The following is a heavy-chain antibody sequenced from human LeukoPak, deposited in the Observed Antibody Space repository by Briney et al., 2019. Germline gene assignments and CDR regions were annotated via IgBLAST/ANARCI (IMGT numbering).Heavy chain of an antibody. CDR1: GDSISSYY. J-gene: IGHJ4*02. CDR2: IYTSGTT. Sequence: SETLSLTCTVSGDSISSYYWSWIRQPAGKGLEWIGRIYTSGTTNYNPPLKSRVTVSVDTSKNQSSLKLTSVTAADTAVYYCARDNGDPPLDSWGQGTLVTVSS. D-gene: IGHD4-17*01. CDR3: ARDNGDPPLDS. V-gene: IGHV4-4*07.